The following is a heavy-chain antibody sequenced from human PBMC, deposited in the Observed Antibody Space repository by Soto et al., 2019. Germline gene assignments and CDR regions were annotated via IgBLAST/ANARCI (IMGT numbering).Heavy chain of an antibody. CDR3: ASVRGGYYYAMDV. V-gene: IGHV4-4*02. J-gene: IGHJ6*02. CDR2: IYHSGST. CDR1: GGSISSSNW. Sequence: QVQLQESGPGLVKPSGTLSLTCAVSGGSISSSNWWSWVRQPPGKGLEWIGEIYHSGSTNYNPSLTSRVTISVDKSKNHFSLKLRAVTAADTAVYYSASVRGGYYYAMDVWGQGTTVTVSS. D-gene: IGHD3-10*02.